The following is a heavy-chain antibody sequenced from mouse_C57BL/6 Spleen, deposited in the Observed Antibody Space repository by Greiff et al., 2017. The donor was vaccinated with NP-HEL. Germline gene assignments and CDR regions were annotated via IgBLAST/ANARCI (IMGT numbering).Heavy chain of an antibody. CDR3: SRGYYDGNRPYAMDY. D-gene: IGHD1-1*02. Sequence: VQLQQSGAELAKPGASVKLSCKASGCTFTSYWMHWVKQRPGQGLEWIGYIHPTSGYTKYNQKFKDKATLTADKSSSTAYMQLSSLTYEDSEVYYCSRGYYDGNRPYAMDYWGQGTSVTVSA. CDR1: GCTFTSYW. CDR2: IHPTSGYT. J-gene: IGHJ4*01. V-gene: IGHV1-7*01.